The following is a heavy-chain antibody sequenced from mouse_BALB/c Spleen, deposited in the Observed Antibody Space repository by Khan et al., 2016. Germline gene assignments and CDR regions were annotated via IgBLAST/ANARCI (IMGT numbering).Heavy chain of an antibody. V-gene: IGHV6-6*02. J-gene: IGHJ4*01. CDR3: TAADY. Sequence: VKLEESGGGLVQPGGSMKLSCVASGFTFSSYWMSWVRQSPEKGLEWVAEIRLKSDNYATHYAESVKGKFTISRDDSKSRLYLQMNSLRAEDTGIYYCTAADYWGQGTSVTVSA. CDR1: GFTFSSYW. CDR2: IRLKSDNYAT.